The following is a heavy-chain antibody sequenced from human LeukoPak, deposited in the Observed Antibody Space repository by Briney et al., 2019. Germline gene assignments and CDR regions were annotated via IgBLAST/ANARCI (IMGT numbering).Heavy chain of an antibody. V-gene: IGHV1-69*02. D-gene: IGHD3-22*01. CDR2: IIPILGIA. CDR3: ARPLNYYDSSGYYD. J-gene: IGHJ4*02. CDR1: GGTFSSYT. Sequence: SVKVSCKASGGTFSSYTISWVRQAPGQGLEWMGRIIPILGIANCAQKFQGRVTIAADKSTSTAYMELSSLRSEDTAVYYCARPLNYYDSSGYYDWGQGTLVTVSS.